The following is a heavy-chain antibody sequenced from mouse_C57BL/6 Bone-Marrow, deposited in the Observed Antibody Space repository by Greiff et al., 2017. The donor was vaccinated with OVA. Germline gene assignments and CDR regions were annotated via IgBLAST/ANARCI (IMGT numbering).Heavy chain of an antibody. CDR1: GYAFTNYL. D-gene: IGHD6-1*01. V-gene: IGHV1-54*01. Sequence: VQLQQSGAELVRPGTSVKVSCKASGYAFTNYLIEWVKQRPGQGLEWIGVINPGSGGTNYNEKFKGKATLTADKSSSTAYMQLSSLTSEDSAVYFCARFRSLYAMDDWGQGTSVTVSS. J-gene: IGHJ4*01. CDR2: INPGSGGT. CDR3: ARFRSLYAMDD.